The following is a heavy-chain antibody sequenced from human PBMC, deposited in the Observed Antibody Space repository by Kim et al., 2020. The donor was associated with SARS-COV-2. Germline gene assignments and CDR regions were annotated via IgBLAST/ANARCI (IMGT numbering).Heavy chain of an antibody. V-gene: IGHV3-23*01. CDR2: ISGSGGST. CDR3: ASALNYDILTGYYSTFDY. D-gene: IGHD3-9*01. J-gene: IGHJ4*02. Sequence: GGSLRLSCAASGFTFSSYAMSWVRQAPGKGLEWVSAISGSGGSTYYADSVKGRFTISRDNSKNTLYLQMNSLRAEDTAVYYCASALNYDILTGYYSTFDYWGQGTLVTVSS. CDR1: GFTFSSYA.